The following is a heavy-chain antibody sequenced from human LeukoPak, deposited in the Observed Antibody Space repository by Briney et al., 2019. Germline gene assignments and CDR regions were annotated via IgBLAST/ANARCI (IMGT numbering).Heavy chain of an antibody. J-gene: IGHJ6*03. CDR2: ISYDGSNK. CDR3: AKDGEAAGTGHYYYYMDV. V-gene: IGHV3-30*18. Sequence: GGSLRLSCAASGFTFSSYGMHWVRQAPGKGLEWVAVISYDGSNKYYADSVKGRFTISRDNSKNTLYLQMNSLRAEDTAVYYCAKDGEAAGTGHYYYYMDVWGKGTTVTVSS. D-gene: IGHD6-13*01. CDR1: GFTFSSYG.